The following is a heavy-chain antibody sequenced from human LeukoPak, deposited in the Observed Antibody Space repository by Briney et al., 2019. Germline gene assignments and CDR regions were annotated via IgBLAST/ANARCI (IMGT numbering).Heavy chain of an antibody. CDR2: ISYDGRNE. CDR3: ARGGDSWSGYSYGMDV. Sequence: GGSLRLSCAASGFTFSSYGMHWVRQAPGKGLEWVAVISYDGRNEYYADSVKGRFTISRDISKNTVYLQMNSLRPEDTAVYYCARGGDSWSGYSYGMDVWGQGTTVTVSS. V-gene: IGHV3-30*03. D-gene: IGHD3-3*01. CDR1: GFTFSSYG. J-gene: IGHJ6*02.